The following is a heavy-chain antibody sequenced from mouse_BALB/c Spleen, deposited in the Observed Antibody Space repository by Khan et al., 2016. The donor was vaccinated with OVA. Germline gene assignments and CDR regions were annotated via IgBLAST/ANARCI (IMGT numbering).Heavy chain of an antibody. V-gene: IGHV1-55*01. D-gene: IGHD1-1*01. CDR1: GYNFTSYW. CDR2: IYPGSGST. CDR3: ARRDYYGSSVAY. J-gene: IGHJ3*01. Sequence: QVQLQQSGAELVKPGTSVKLSCKASGYNFTSYWINWVKLRPGQGLEWIGHIYPGSGSTNYNEKFKSKATLSVDTSSSTVYMQLSSLASEDSALXYCARRDYYGSSVAYWGQGTLVTVSA.